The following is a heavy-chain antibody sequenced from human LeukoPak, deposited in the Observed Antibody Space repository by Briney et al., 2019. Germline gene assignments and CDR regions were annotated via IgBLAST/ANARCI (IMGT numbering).Heavy chain of an antibody. CDR1: RFTLSNYW. Sequence: GGSLRLSCAASRFTLSNYWMSWVRQAPGKGLEWVADIKQDGTQKYYVDSVEGRFTISRDNAKNSLYLQMNSLRAEDTAVYYCARDESDYYYREGAFDIWGQGTMVTVSS. CDR3: ARDESDYYYREGAFDI. D-gene: IGHD3-22*01. J-gene: IGHJ3*02. CDR2: IKQDGTQK. V-gene: IGHV3-7*01.